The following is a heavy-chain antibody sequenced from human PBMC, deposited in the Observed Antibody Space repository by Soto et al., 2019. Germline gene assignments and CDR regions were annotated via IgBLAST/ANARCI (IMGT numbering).Heavy chain of an antibody. D-gene: IGHD3-10*01. CDR3: ATNVLLWFGELYYFDY. J-gene: IGHJ4*02. CDR2: INSDGSST. CDR1: GFTFSSYW. V-gene: IGHV3-74*01. Sequence: GGSLRLSCAASGFTFSSYWMHWVRQAPGKRLVWVSRINSDGSSTSYADSVKGRFTISRDNAKNTLYLQMNSLRAEDTAVYYCATNVLLWFGELYYFDYWGQGTLVTVSS.